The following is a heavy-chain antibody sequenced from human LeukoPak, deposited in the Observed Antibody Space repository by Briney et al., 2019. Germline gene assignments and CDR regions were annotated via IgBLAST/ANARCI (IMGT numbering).Heavy chain of an antibody. J-gene: IGHJ4*02. CDR3: ARDTLYGNYFDY. D-gene: IGHD3-10*01. CDR1: GFTFSSYA. V-gene: IGHV3-30-3*01. CDR2: ISYDGSNK. Sequence: GRSLRLSCAASGFTFSSYAMHWVRQAPGKGLEWGAVISYDGSNKYYADSVKGRFTISRDNSKNTLYLQMNSLRAEDTAVYYCARDTLYGNYFDYWGQGTLVTVSS.